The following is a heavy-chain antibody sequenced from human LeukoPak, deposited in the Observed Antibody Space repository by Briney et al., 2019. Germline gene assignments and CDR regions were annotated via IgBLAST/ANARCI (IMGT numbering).Heavy chain of an antibody. J-gene: IGHJ4*02. CDR3: ARDLRCGSGGSCYSQYYFVY. V-gene: IGHV4-4*07. CDR1: GGSISSYY. D-gene: IGHD2-15*01. CDR2: IYTSGST. Sequence: SETLSLTCTVSGGSISSYYWSWIRQPAGKGLERIGRIYTSGSTNYNPSLKSRVTMSVDTSKNQFSLKLSSVTAADTAVYYCARDLRCGSGGSCYSQYYFVYWGQGTLVTVSS.